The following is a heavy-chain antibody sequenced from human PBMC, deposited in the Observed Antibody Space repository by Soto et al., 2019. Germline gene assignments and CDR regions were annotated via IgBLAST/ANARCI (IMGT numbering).Heavy chain of an antibody. Sequence: QVQLQESGPGLVKPPGTLSLTCGVSGGSISSSSWWRWVRLPPGKGLEWIAEIYHSGTTNYNPSLKSRVTMLVDKSKNQFSLKLSSVTAADTAVYYCARRGDGSGSLDLWGQGTLVSVSS. V-gene: IGHV4-4*03. D-gene: IGHD3-10*01. CDR2: IYHSGTT. J-gene: IGHJ5*02. CDR1: GGSISSSSW. CDR3: ARRGDGSGSLDL.